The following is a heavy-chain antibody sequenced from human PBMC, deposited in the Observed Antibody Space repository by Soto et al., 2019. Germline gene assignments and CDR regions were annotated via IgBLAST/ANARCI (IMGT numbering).Heavy chain of an antibody. D-gene: IGHD1-7*01. J-gene: IGHJ4*02. Sequence: QVHLVESGGGVVQPGRSLRLSCAASGFSFSTYGMHWVRQAPGKGLEWVAFISNDGSNKYYADSVKGRFTISRDNSKNTIFLQMNSLRAEDTAVYYCAKGLGNYCAFAYWGQGTLVTVSS. CDR1: GFSFSTYG. V-gene: IGHV3-30*18. CDR3: AKGLGNYCAFAY. CDR2: ISNDGSNK.